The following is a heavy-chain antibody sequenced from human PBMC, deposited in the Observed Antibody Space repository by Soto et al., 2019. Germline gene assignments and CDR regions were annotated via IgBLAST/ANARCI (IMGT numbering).Heavy chain of an antibody. CDR2: IIPMFGTP. CDR3: AREGGAYSSGWRYFDY. CDR1: GGTFSTYS. J-gene: IGHJ4*02. V-gene: IGHV1-69*18. D-gene: IGHD6-19*01. Sequence: QVQLVQSGAEVKEPGSSVKVSCKASGGTFSTYSISWVRQAPGQGLEWMGMIIPMFGTPDYAQKSQGRVTITADESTSTVYMGLSSLRSEETAVYYCAREGGAYSSGWRYFDYWGQGTLVTVSS.